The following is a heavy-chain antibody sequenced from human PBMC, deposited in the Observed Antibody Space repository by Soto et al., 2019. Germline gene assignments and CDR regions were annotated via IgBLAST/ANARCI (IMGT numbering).Heavy chain of an antibody. Sequence: LRLSCAASGFTFSSYEMNWVRQAPGKGLEWVSYISSSGSTIYYADSVKGRFTISRDNAKNSLYLQMNSLRAEDTAVYYCARDPLYSSSSGRVDYYYGMDVWGQGTTVTVSS. CDR3: ARDPLYSSSSGRVDYYYGMDV. V-gene: IGHV3-48*03. CDR1: GFTFSSYE. J-gene: IGHJ6*02. CDR2: ISSSGSTI. D-gene: IGHD6-6*01.